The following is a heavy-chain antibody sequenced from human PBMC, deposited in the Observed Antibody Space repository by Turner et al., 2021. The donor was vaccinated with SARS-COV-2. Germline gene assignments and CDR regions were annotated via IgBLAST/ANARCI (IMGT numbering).Heavy chain of an antibody. J-gene: IGHJ4*02. V-gene: IGHV3-15*01. CDR2: IKSKTDDGTI. Sequence: EVQLVESGGGLLKPGGSLRLSCVASGFTFTNDGMSWVRQGTGKGLECIGRIKSKTDDGTIDYASPVKGRITISRDESKNTLYLQMNSLETEDTAVYYCTTDPGQRVRGVILDYWGQGTLVTVSS. CDR3: TTDPGQRVRGVILDY. D-gene: IGHD3-10*01. CDR1: GFTFTNDG.